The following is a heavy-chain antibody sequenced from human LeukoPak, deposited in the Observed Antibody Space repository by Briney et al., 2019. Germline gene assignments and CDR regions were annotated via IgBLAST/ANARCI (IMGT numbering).Heavy chain of an antibody. D-gene: IGHD1-26*01. V-gene: IGHV3-23*01. J-gene: IGHJ4*02. CDR3: AKDVEVGATTFDY. Sequence: GGSLRLSCAASGSTFSIYAMSWVRQAPGKGLEWVSTISAGGGSTYYADSVKGRFTISRDNSKNTLYLQMNSLRAEDTAVYYCAKDVEVGATTFDYWGQGTLVTVSS. CDR2: ISAGGGST. CDR1: GSTFSIYA.